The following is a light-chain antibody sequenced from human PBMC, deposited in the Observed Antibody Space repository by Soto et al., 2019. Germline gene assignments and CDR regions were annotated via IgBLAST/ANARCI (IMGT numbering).Light chain of an antibody. V-gene: IGKV2-28*01. Sequence: DSAMTQSPLSLPVTHGEPASISCRSSQSLLHSNGYNYLDWYLQKPGQSPQLLIYLGSNRASGVPDRFSGSGSGTDFTLKISRVEAEDVGVYYCMQPLQSWTFGQGTKVDIK. CDR1: QSLLHSNGYNY. CDR2: LGS. CDR3: MQPLQSWT. J-gene: IGKJ1*01.